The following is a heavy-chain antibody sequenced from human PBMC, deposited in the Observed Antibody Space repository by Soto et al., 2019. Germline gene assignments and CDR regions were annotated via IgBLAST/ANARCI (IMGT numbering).Heavy chain of an antibody. Sequence: SETLSLTCAVSGGSIGSSNWLSWVRQSPGKGLEWIGEIHDSGSTNYSPSLKSRVTISLDKSKNQFSLNLSSVTAADTAVYYCAKRDYYGMEVWGQGTTVTVSS. CDR1: GGSIGSSNW. J-gene: IGHJ6*02. CDR3: AKRDYYGMEV. CDR2: IHDSGST. V-gene: IGHV4-4*02.